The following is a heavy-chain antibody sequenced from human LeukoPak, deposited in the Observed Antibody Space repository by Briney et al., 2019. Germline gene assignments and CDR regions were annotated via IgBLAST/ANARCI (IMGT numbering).Heavy chain of an antibody. J-gene: IGHJ3*02. CDR2: INPNSGGT. CDR3: ARERSDGGNPRRNDAFDI. CDR1: GYTFTGYY. Sequence: ASVKVSCKASGYTFTGYYMHWVRQAPGQGLEWMGWINPNSGGTNYAQKFQGRVTMTRDTSISTAYMELSRLRSDDTAVYYCARERSDGGNPRRNDAFDIWGQGTMVTVSS. V-gene: IGHV1-2*02. D-gene: IGHD4-23*01.